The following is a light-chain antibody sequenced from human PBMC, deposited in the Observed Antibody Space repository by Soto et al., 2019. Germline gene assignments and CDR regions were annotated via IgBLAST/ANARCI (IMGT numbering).Light chain of an antibody. Sequence: EIVMTQSPATLSVSPGERATLSCRASQSVSSNLAWYQQKPGQAPRLLIYGASTRASGIPGRFSGSGSGTEFTLTISRLQSEDFAIYYCQHYNNWPPWTFGQGTQVEIK. CDR3: QHYNNWPPWT. CDR1: QSVSSN. J-gene: IGKJ1*01. V-gene: IGKV3-15*01. CDR2: GAS.